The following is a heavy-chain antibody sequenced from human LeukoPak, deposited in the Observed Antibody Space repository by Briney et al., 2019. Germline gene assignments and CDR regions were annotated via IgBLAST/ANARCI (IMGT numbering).Heavy chain of an antibody. Sequence: SETLSLTCAVYGGSFSGYYWGWIRQPPGKGLECIGTFYDRGSTYYNPSLKSRVSMSLDKSKNQFSLNLSSVTAADTAFYYCARAELYDEDAFDMWGQGILVTVSA. J-gene: IGHJ3*02. CDR2: FYDRGST. CDR1: GGSFSGYY. CDR3: ARAELYDEDAFDM. D-gene: IGHD3-10*01. V-gene: IGHV4-34*10.